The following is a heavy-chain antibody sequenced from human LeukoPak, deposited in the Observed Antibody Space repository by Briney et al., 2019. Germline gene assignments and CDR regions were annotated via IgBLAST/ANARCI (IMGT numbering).Heavy chain of an antibody. V-gene: IGHV3-23*01. CDR1: GFTFSSYG. J-gene: IGHJ4*02. Sequence: GGSLRVSCAASGFTFSSYGMSWVRQAPGKGLEWVSAISGSGGSTYYADSVKGRFTISRDNSKNTLYLQMNSLRAEDTAVYYCARLAPKEIPYIVVVTASRGYFDYWGQGTLVTVSS. D-gene: IGHD2-21*02. CDR3: ARLAPKEIPYIVVVTASRGYFDY. CDR2: ISGSGGST.